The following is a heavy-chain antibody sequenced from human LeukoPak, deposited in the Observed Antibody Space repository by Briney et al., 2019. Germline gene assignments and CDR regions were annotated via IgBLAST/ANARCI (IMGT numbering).Heavy chain of an antibody. Sequence: GGSLRLSCVASGFTFSSYGMHWVRQVPGKVLEWVALIWYDGSNKYYSDSVKGRFTISRDNSKNTLYLQMNSLRAEDTAVYYCAREGPRGNSQFDYWGQGTLVTVSS. V-gene: IGHV3-33*01. D-gene: IGHD4-23*01. CDR2: IWYDGSNK. CDR3: AREGPRGNSQFDY. J-gene: IGHJ4*02. CDR1: GFTFSSYG.